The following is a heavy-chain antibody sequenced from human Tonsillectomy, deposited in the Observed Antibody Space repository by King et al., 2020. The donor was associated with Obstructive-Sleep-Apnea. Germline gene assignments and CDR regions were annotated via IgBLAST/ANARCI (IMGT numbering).Heavy chain of an antibody. CDR2: IYPGDSAT. Sequence: VQLVQSGTEVKKPGESLKISCKGSGYSFTNYWLGWVRQMPGKGLEWMGIIYPGDSATRYSPSFQVQVTISADKSISPAYLQWCSLKASDTAMYYCARPRSSGLLTYFDSWGQGTLVTVSS. CDR3: ARPRSSGLLTYFDS. V-gene: IGHV5-51*01. J-gene: IGHJ4*02. CDR1: GYSFTNYW. D-gene: IGHD6-19*01.